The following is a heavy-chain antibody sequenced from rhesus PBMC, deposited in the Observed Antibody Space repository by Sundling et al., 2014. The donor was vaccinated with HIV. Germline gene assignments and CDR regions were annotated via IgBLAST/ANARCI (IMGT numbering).Heavy chain of an antibody. J-gene: IGHJ6*01. CDR3: RKGVDLSRVYGLDS. D-gene: IGHD3-34*01. Sequence: EVNLVESGGGLAKPGGSLRLSCAASGFTFASYPMHWVRQAQGKGLEWVSGISSGGNTYYADSVKGRFTISRDNSKRTLSLEMNSLRAEDTAVYYCRKGVDLSRVYGLDSWGQGVVATVSS. CDR1: GFTFASYP. CDR2: ISSGGNT. V-gene: IGHV3-103*01.